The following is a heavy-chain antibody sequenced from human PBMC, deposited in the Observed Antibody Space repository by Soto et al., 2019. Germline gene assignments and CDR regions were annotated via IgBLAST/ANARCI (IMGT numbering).Heavy chain of an antibody. CDR3: ALLPRITMVRGVGGMDV. Sequence: QVQLVQSGAEVKKPGSSVKVSCKASGGTFSSYAISWVRQAPGQGLEWMGGIIPIFGTANYAQKFQGRVTITADESTRTAYMELSSLRSEDTAVYYCALLPRITMVRGVGGMDVWGQGTTVTVAS. CDR1: GGTFSSYA. V-gene: IGHV1-69*01. J-gene: IGHJ6*02. CDR2: IIPIFGTA. D-gene: IGHD3-10*01.